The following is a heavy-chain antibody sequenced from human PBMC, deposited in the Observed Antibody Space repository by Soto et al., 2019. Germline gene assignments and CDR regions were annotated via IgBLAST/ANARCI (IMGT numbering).Heavy chain of an antibody. CDR3: ASAHYGDYGYGMDV. CDR1: GGSISSGGYS. V-gene: IGHV4-30-2*01. J-gene: IGHJ6*02. D-gene: IGHD4-17*01. CDR2: IYHSGYT. Sequence: QLQLQESGSGLVKPSQTLSLTCAVSGGSISSGGYSWSWIRQPPGKGLEWIGYIYHSGYTYYNPSLKSRVTISVDRSKNQFSLKLSSVTAADTAVYYCASAHYGDYGYGMDVWGQVTTVTVSS.